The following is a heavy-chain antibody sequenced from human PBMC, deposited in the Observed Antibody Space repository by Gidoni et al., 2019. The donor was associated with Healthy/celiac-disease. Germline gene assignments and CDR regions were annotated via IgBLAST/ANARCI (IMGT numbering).Heavy chain of an antibody. J-gene: IGHJ6*03. Sequence: EVQLVESGGGWVQPGGSLKLPCAASGFTFGGSARHWVRQASGKGLELVGRSRSKANSYATAYAASVKGRFTISRDDSKNTAYLQMNSLKTEDTAVYYCTRPIKYELDYMDVWGKGTTVTVSS. D-gene: IGHD1-7*01. CDR2: SRSKANSYAT. CDR1: GFTFGGSA. V-gene: IGHV3-73*02. CDR3: TRPIKYELDYMDV.